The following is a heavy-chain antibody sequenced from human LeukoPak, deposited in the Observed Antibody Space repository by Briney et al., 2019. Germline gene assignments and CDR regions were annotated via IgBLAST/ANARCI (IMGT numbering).Heavy chain of an antibody. CDR2: IIPILGIA. J-gene: IGHJ4*02. D-gene: IGHD3-22*01. Sequence: AASVKVSCKASGGTFSSYAISWVRQAPGQGLEWMGRIIPILGIASYAQKFQGRVTITADKSTSTAYMELSSLRSEDTAVYYCVLDYDSSGYYALSSFDYWGQGTLVTVSS. CDR1: GGTFSSYA. CDR3: VLDYDSSGYYALSSFDY. V-gene: IGHV1-69*04.